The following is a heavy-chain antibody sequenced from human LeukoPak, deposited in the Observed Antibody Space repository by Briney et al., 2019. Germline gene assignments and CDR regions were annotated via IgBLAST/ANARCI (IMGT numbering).Heavy chain of an antibody. D-gene: IGHD4-23*01. J-gene: IGHJ4*02. CDR3: AKERWGSVDS. CDR1: GCSFTSHW. CDR2: IYPGDSNT. V-gene: IGHV5-51*01. Sequence: GESLKISCKGSGCSFTSHWIGWVRQMPGKGLEWMGIIYPGDSNTRYSPSFQGQVTISADKSINTAYLQWSSLKASDTAMYYCAKERWGSVDSWGQGTLVTVSS.